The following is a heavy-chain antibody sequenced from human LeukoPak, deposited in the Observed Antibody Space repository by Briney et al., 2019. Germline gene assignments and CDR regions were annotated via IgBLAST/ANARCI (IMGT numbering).Heavy chain of an antibody. CDR2: MYYTGST. V-gene: IGHV4-30-4*07. CDR3: ARATRTVTTIFDY. Sequence: SETLSLTCAVSGGSISSGGYSWSWIRQPPGRGLEWIGYMYYTGSTYYNPSLKSRVTILVDTSKNQFSLKLSSVTAADTAVYFCARATRTVTTIFDYWGQGTLVTVSS. D-gene: IGHD4-17*01. CDR1: GGSISSGGYS. J-gene: IGHJ4*02.